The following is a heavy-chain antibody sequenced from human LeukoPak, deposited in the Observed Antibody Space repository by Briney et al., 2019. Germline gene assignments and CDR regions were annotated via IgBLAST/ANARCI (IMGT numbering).Heavy chain of an antibody. J-gene: IGHJ4*02. V-gene: IGHV3-66*02. D-gene: IGHD3-10*01. CDR1: GFTVSSNY. CDR3: AKAGEFGELLYFDY. CDR2: IYSGGST. Sequence: AGGSLRLSCAASGFTVSSNYMSWVRQAPGKGLEWVSVIYSGGSTYYADSVKGRFTISSDNSKNTLYLQMNSLRAEDTAVYYCAKAGEFGELLYFDYWGQGALVTVSS.